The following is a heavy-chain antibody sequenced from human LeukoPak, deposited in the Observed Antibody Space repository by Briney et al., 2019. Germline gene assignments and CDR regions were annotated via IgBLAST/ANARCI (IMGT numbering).Heavy chain of an antibody. J-gene: IGHJ4*02. Sequence: GGSLRLSCAASGFTFSNYWMHWVRQAPGKGLVWVSRVNGDGSATNYADSVKGRFTISRDNAKNTLYLRMNSLRPEDTAVYYCARNHHGSVDYWGQGTLVTVSS. CDR3: ARNHHGSVDY. D-gene: IGHD3-10*01. CDR2: VNGDGSAT. CDR1: GFTFSNYW. V-gene: IGHV3-74*01.